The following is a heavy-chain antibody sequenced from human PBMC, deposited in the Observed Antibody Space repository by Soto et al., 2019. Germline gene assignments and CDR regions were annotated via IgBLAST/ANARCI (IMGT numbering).Heavy chain of an antibody. V-gene: IGHV4-4*07. CDR1: GGSISPYY. J-gene: IGHJ4*02. CDR2: IYASGST. CDR3: ARGGMVIIPTATAFDY. Sequence: SETLSLTCTVSGGSISPYYWSWIRQPAGKGLEWIGRIYASGSTHYNPSLKGRVTMSVATSKNQFSLKLSSVTAADTAVYYCARGGMVIIPTATAFDYWGQGTLVTVSS. D-gene: IGHD2-2*01.